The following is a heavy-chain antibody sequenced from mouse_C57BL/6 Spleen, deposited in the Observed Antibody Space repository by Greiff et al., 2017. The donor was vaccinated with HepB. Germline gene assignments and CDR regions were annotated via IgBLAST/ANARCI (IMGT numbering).Heavy chain of an antibody. CDR2: IYPGSGNT. Sequence: QVQLQQSGAELVRPGASAKLSCKASGYTFTDYYINWVKQRPGQGLEWIARIYPGSGNTYYNEKFKGKATLTAEKSSSTAYMQLSSLTSEDSAVYFCARRAYYYGSSLYAMDYWGQGTSVTVSS. CDR3: ARRAYYYGSSLYAMDY. CDR1: GYTFTDYY. D-gene: IGHD1-1*01. J-gene: IGHJ4*01. V-gene: IGHV1-76*01.